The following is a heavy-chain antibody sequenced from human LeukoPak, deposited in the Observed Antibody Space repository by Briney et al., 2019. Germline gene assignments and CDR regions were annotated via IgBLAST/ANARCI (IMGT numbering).Heavy chain of an antibody. V-gene: IGHV1-2*02. D-gene: IGHD3-22*01. CDR3: ARVEGGWDSSGYYFEYFQH. J-gene: IGHJ1*01. Sequence: SVKVSCKASGYTFTGYYMHWVRQAAGQGLEWMGWINPNSGGTNYARKFQGRVTMTRDTSISTAYMELGRLRSDDTAVYYCARVEGGWDSSGYYFEYFQHWGQGTLVTVSS. CDR2: INPNSGGT. CDR1: GYTFTGYY.